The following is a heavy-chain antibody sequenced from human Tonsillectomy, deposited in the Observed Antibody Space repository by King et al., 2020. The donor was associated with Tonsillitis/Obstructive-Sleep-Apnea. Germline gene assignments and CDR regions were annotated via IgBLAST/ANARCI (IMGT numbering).Heavy chain of an antibody. Sequence: VQLVESGGGLVKPGGSLRLSCAASGFTFSDYYMSWIRQAPGKGLEWVSYIRSGSSYTNYADSVKGRFNISSDNAKNSLYLQMNSLRAEDTAVYYCATHYTNTSPFDYWGRGTLVTVSS. J-gene: IGHJ4*02. D-gene: IGHD2-2*02. V-gene: IGHV3-11*05. CDR3: ATHYTNTSPFDY. CDR1: GFTFSDYY. CDR2: IRSGSSYT.